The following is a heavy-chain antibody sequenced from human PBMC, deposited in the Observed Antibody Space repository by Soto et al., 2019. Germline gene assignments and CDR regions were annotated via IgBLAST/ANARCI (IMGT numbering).Heavy chain of an antibody. Sequence: SETLSLTCTVSGGSISTGVYYWSWIRQYPGKGLEWLGYIDGSGYTFYNPSLQSRLTLSMDTSKNQFSLKLSSATAADTAVYFCARKQAGFFYGIDYWGQGTMLTVSS. V-gene: IGHV4-31*03. CDR3: ARKQAGFFYGIDY. J-gene: IGHJ4*02. CDR1: GGSISTGVYY. D-gene: IGHD3-3*01. CDR2: IDGSGYT.